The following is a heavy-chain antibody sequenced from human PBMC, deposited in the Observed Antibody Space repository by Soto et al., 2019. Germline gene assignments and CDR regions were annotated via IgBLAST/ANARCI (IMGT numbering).Heavy chain of an antibody. CDR2: ISYDGSNK. J-gene: IGHJ4*02. Sequence: QVQLVESGGGVVQPGRSLRLSCAASGFTFSSYGMHWVRQAPGKGLQWVAVISYDGSNKYYADSVQGRFTISTDNSKNTLDLQMNSLRAEDTAVYYCVGGYYFGDSWGQGTLVTVSS. D-gene: IGHD3-22*01. V-gene: IGHV3-30*03. CDR1: GFTFSSYG. CDR3: VGGYYFGDS.